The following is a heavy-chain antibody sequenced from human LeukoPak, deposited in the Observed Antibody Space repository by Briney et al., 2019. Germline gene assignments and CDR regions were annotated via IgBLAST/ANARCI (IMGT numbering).Heavy chain of an antibody. CDR2: INHSGST. J-gene: IGHJ6*03. D-gene: IGHD1-26*01. V-gene: IGHV4-34*01. CDR1: GGSFSGYY. Sequence: SETLSLTCAVYGGSFSGYYWSWIRQPPGKGLEWIGEINHSGSTNYNPSLKSRVTISVDTSKNQFSLKLSSVTAADTAVYYCARDLGALGYYYMDVWGKGTTVTVSS. CDR3: ARDLGALGYYYMDV.